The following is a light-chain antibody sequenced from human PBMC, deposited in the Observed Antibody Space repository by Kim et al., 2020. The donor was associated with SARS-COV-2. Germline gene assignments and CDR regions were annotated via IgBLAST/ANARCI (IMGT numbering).Light chain of an antibody. J-gene: IGKJ5*01. V-gene: IGKV1-5*03. CDR2: KAS. CDR3: QQYNSYSIT. Sequence: DIQMTQSPSTLSASVGDRVTITCRASQSISSWLAWYQQKPGKAPKLLIYKASSLESGVPSRFSGSGSGTEFTLTISSLQPDDFATYFCQQYNSYSITFGRGTRLGIK. CDR1: QSISSW.